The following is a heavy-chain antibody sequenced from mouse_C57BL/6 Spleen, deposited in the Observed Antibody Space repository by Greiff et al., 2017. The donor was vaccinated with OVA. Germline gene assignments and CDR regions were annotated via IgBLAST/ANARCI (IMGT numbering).Heavy chain of an antibody. CDR1: GYTFTSYW. CDR2: IDPSDSDT. Sequence: VQLQQPGAELVRPGSSVKLSCKASGYTFTSYWMHWVKQRPIQGLEWIGNIDPSDSDTHYTQKFKGKATLTVDKSSSTAYMQLSSLTSEDSAVYYGARSEGLTGCFAYWGQGTLVTVSA. CDR3: ARSEGLTGCFAY. D-gene: IGHD4-1*01. J-gene: IGHJ3*01. V-gene: IGHV1-52*01.